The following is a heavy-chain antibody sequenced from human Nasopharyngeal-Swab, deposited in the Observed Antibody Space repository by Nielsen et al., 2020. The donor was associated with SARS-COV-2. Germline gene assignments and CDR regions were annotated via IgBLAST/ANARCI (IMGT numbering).Heavy chain of an antibody. CDR3: ARGELLNSYYYYYMDV. CDR2: IYYSGST. CDR1: GGSISNYY. Sequence: SETLSLTCSVSGGSISNYYWSWIRQPPGKGLQWIGYIYYSGSTNYNPSLKSRVTISVDTSKNQFSLKLSSVTAADTAVYYCARGELLNSYYYYYMDVWGKGTTVTVSS. V-gene: IGHV4-59*08. J-gene: IGHJ6*03. D-gene: IGHD1-26*01.